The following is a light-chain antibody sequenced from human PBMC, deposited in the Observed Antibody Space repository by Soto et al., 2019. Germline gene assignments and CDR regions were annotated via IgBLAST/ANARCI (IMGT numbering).Light chain of an antibody. Sequence: DIQMTQSPSSLSASVGDRVTITCRASQGISNYLAWYQHKPGKVPKVLIYAASALHSGVPSRFSGSGSGTDFTLTISNLQPEDVATYYCQKYNSALFTFGGGTKVEIK. CDR3: QKYNSALFT. CDR2: AAS. CDR1: QGISNY. J-gene: IGKJ4*01. V-gene: IGKV1-27*01.